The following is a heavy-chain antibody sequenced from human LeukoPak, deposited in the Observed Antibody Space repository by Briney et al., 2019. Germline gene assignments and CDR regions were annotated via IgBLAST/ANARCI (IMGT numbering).Heavy chain of an antibody. V-gene: IGHV4-34*01. CDR1: GGSFSGYY. CDR3: ARSYDYSNYVWFDP. CDR2: INHSGST. Sequence: SETLSLTCAVYGGSFSGYYWSWIRQPPGKGLEWIGEINHSGSTNYNPSLKSRVTISVDTSKNQFSLKLSSVTAADTAVYYCARSYDYSNYVWFDPWGQGTLVTVSS. J-gene: IGHJ5*02. D-gene: IGHD4-11*01.